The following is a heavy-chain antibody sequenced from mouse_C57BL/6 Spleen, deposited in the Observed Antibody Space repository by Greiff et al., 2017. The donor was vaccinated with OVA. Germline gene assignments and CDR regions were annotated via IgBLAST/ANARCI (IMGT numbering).Heavy chain of an antibody. CDR3: ASLQGDFDY. CDR2: ISSGSSTI. V-gene: IGHV5-17*01. CDR1: GFTFSDYG. J-gene: IGHJ2*01. Sequence: DVHLVESGGGLVKPGGSLKLSCAASGFTFSDYGMHWVRQAPEKGLEWVAYISSGSSTIYYADTVKGRFTISRDNAKNTLFLQMTSLRSEDTAMYYCASLQGDFDYWGQGTTLTVSS.